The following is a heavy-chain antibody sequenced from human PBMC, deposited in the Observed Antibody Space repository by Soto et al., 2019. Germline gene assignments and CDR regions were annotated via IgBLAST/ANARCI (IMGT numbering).Heavy chain of an antibody. CDR2: IKEDGSEK. Sequence: GGSLRLSCAGSGFTFSSFWMTWVRQAPGKGLEWVANIKEDGSEKYYVDSVKGRFTISRDNAKNSLYLQMNTLRAEDTAVYYCARDRRSGSRSFDYWGQGTLVTVPQ. V-gene: IGHV3-7*05. J-gene: IGHJ4*02. D-gene: IGHD1-26*01. CDR1: GFTFSSFW. CDR3: ARDRRSGSRSFDY.